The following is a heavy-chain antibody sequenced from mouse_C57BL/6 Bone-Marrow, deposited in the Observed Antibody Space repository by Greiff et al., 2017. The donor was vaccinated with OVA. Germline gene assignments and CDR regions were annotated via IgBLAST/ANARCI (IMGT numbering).Heavy chain of an antibody. CDR1: GYSFTGYY. D-gene: IGHD2-4*01. V-gene: IGHV1-42*01. J-gene: IGHJ3*01. CDR3: ARNGYYDYDDGGAWFAY. Sequence: VQLQQSGPELVKPGASVKISCKASGYSFTGYYMNWVKQSPEKSLEWIGEINPSTGGTTYNQKFKAKATLTVDKSSSTAYMQLKSLTSEDSAVYYCARNGYYDYDDGGAWFAYWGQGTLVTVSA. CDR2: INPSTGGT.